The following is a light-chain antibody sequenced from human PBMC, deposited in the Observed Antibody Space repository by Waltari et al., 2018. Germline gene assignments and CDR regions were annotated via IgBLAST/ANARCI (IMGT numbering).Light chain of an antibody. CDR2: AVS. CDR1: SSDVGTYTR. Sequence: QSALTQPASVSGSPGQSITISCTGTSSDVGTYTRASWYQQHPGKAPKLMIYAVSKRRSGVSDRFSGSKSGDMASLTISGLQPEYEAEYFCSSYAGSSKGVFGGGTKVTVL. V-gene: IGLV2-23*02. CDR3: SSYAGSSKGV. J-gene: IGLJ2*01.